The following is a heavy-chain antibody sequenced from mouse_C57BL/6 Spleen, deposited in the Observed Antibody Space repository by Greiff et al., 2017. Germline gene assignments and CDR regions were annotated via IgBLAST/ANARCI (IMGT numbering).Heavy chain of an antibody. Sequence: QVQLQQSGAELVKPGASVKMSCKASGYAFSSYWMHWVKQRPGKGLEWIGKIYPGDGDTNYNRKFKGKATMTADKSSSTAYMQLSSLTSEDSAVYYCARCYDYYRGAMDYWGQGTSVTVSS. CDR1: GYAFSSYW. J-gene: IGHJ4*01. D-gene: IGHD2-4*01. V-gene: IGHV1-80*01. CDR3: ARCYDYYRGAMDY. CDR2: IYPGDGDT.